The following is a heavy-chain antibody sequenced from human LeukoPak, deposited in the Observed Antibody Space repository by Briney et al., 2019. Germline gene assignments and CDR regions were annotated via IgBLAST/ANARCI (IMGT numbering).Heavy chain of an antibody. D-gene: IGHD3-22*01. CDR3: ARDPPNNGYDFDY. CDR2: ITSSSAYI. CDR1: GFTFSSYA. Sequence: GGSLRLSCAASGFTFSSYAMSWVRQAPGKGLEWVASITSSSAYIYYGDSVKGRVRISRDNAKNSPYLQMTALIAEDTAVYYCARDPPNNGYDFDYWGQGILVTVSS. V-gene: IGHV3-21*01. J-gene: IGHJ4*02.